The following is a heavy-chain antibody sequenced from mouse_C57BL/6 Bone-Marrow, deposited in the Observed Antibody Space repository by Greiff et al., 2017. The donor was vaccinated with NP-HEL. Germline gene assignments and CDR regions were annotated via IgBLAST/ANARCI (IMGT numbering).Heavy chain of an antibody. CDR3: ARQNSRGSSFYWYFDV. CDR1: GFTFSSYG. CDR2: ISSGGSYT. D-gene: IGHD1-1*01. J-gene: IGHJ1*03. V-gene: IGHV5-6*01. Sequence: EVQRVESGGDLVKPGGSLKLSCAASGFTFSSYGMSWVRQTPDKRLEWVATISSGGSYTYYPDSVKGRFTISRDNAKNTLYLQMSSLKSEDTAMYYCARQNSRGSSFYWYFDVWGTGTTVTVSS.